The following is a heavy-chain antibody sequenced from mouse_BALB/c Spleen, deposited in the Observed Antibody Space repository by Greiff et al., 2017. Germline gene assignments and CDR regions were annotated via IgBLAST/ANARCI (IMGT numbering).Heavy chain of an antibody. Sequence: QVQLQQPGAELVKPGASVKMSCKASGYTFTSYWMHWVKQRPGQGLEWIGVIDPSDSYTSYNQKFKGKATLTVDTSSSTAYMQLSSLTSEDSAVYYCTRLEFAMDYWGQGTSVTVSS. V-gene: IGHV1S127*01. CDR3: TRLEFAMDY. CDR1: GYTFTSYW. CDR2: IDPSDSYT. J-gene: IGHJ4*01.